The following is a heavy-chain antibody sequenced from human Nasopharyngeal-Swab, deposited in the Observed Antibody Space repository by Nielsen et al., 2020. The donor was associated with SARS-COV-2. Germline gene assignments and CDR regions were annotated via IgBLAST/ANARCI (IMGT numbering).Heavy chain of an antibody. CDR1: GFLFSRYD. J-gene: IGHJ5*02. Sequence: GESLRLSCAASGFLFSRYDMHWVRRAPGKGLEWVAVTSSDESHKYYAGSVKDRFTIFRDNSRNTLYLQMDSLTTEDTAIYYCARDMISGPPDWFDHWGQGTLVTVSS. CDR2: TSSDESHK. CDR3: ARDMISGPPDWFDH. D-gene: IGHD3/OR15-3a*01. V-gene: IGHV3-30-3*01.